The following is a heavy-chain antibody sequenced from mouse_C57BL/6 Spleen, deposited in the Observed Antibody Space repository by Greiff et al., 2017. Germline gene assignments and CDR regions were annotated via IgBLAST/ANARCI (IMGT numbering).Heavy chain of an antibody. Sequence: QVQLQQSGAELVMPGASVKLSCKASGYTFTSYWMHWVKQRPGQGLEWIGEIDPSDSYTNYNQKFKGKSTLTVDKPSRTAYMQLSSLTSEYASVYYCARLLLGVAYWGQGILVTVAA. CDR3: ARLLLGVAY. D-gene: IGHD1-1*01. CDR2: IDPSDSYT. V-gene: IGHV1-69*01. CDR1: GYTFTSYW. J-gene: IGHJ3*01.